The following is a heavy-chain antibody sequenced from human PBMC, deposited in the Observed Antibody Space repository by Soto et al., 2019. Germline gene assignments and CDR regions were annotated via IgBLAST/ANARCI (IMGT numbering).Heavy chain of an antibody. J-gene: IGHJ5*02. D-gene: IGHD6-19*01. V-gene: IGHV1-18*01. CDR3: ASDRRRGWSRWFDP. CDR2: ISAYNGNT. Sequence: QVPLVQSGAEVQKPGASVKVSCKASTDTFTSYGISWVRQAPGQGLEWRGWISAYNGNTNYAQKLQGRVTVPTDTSTSTVSVELRSLRSDDTAVYYCASDRRRGWSRWFDPWGQGTMVTVSS. CDR1: TDTFTSYG.